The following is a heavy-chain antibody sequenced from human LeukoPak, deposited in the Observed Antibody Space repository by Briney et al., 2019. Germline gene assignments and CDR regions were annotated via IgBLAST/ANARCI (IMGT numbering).Heavy chain of an antibody. Sequence: PSGTLSLTCAVSGESISSGNAYYWSWARQPPGQGLEWIGEIHHSGSANYDSSFKSRVTISVDKSRNQISLELNSVTAADTAVYHCGRGTDYVWETWGQGTLVTVSS. V-gene: IGHV4-4*02. CDR3: GRGTDYVWET. D-gene: IGHD3-16*01. CDR2: IHHSGSA. CDR1: GESISSGNAYY. J-gene: IGHJ4*02.